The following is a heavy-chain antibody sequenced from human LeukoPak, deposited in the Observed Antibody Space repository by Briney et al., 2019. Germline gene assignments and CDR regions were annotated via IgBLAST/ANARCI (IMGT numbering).Heavy chain of an antibody. V-gene: IGHV4-34*01. CDR1: GGSFSGYY. CDR2: INHSGST. D-gene: IGHD3-16*01. CDR3: ARGVWYGRYYFDY. J-gene: IGHJ4*02. Sequence: PSETLSLTCAVYGGSFSGYYWSWIRQPPGKGLEWIGEINHSGSTNYNPSLKSRVTISVDTSKNQFSLKLSSVTAADTAVYYCARGVWYGRYYFDYWGQGTLVTVSS.